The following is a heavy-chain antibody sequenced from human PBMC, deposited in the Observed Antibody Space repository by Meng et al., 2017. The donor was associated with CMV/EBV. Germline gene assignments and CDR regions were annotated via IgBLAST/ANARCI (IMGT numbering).Heavy chain of an antibody. V-gene: IGHV3-30-3*01. D-gene: IGHD2-2*01. CDR2: ISYDGSNK. J-gene: IGHJ6*02. CDR1: GFTFSSYA. CDR3: ARDDCSSTSCYYYYYGMDV. Sequence: GESLKISCAASGFTFSSYAMHWVRQAPGKGLEWVAVISYDGSNKYYADSVKGRFTISRDNSKNTLYLQMNSLRAEDTAAYYCARDDCSSTSCYYYYYGMDVWGQGTTVTVSS.